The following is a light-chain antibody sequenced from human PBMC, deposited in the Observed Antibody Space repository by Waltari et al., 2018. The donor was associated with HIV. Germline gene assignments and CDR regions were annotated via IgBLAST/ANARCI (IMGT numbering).Light chain of an antibody. CDR1: QSVNSH. CDR3: QQYNKWPYT. CDR2: GAS. V-gene: IGKV3-15*01. Sequence: EIVLTQSPATLSVSPGARATLSCRASQSVNSHLAWYQQKRGQAPGLLIYGASTRATGVAARFSGSGSGTEFTLTISSLQSEDFAVYYCQQYNKWPYTFGQGTKLEVK. J-gene: IGKJ2*01.